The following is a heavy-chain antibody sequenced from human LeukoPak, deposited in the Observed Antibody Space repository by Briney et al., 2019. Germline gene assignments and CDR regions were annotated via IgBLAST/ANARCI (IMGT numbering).Heavy chain of an antibody. CDR2: ISGSGGST. Sequence: PGGSLRLSCAASGFTFNCAMSWVRQAPGKGLEWVSSISGSGGSTYYAGSVKGRFTISRDNSKNTLYLQMNSLRAEDTAVYYCAKGQSGTYPRVHFDYWGQGTLVTVSS. V-gene: IGHV3-23*01. J-gene: IGHJ4*02. D-gene: IGHD1-26*01. CDR1: GFTFNCA. CDR3: AKGQSGTYPRVHFDY.